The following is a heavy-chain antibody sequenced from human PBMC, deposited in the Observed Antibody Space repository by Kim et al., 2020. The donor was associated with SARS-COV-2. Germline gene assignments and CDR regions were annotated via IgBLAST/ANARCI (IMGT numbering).Heavy chain of an antibody. CDR2: T. Sequence: TYYADSVKGRLTISRDNSKNTLYLQMNSLRAEDTAVYYCAKEAGAEYFQHWGQGTLVTVSS. J-gene: IGHJ1*01. V-gene: IGHV3-23*01. CDR3: AKEAGAEYFQH. D-gene: IGHD6-19*01.